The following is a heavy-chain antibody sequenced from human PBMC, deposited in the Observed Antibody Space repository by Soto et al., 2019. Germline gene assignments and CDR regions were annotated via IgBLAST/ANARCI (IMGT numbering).Heavy chain of an antibody. J-gene: IGHJ4*02. D-gene: IGHD3-10*01. V-gene: IGHV4-4*07. CDR1: GGSISSYY. CDR3: ARDYYGSGSYPNYFDY. Sequence: SETLSLTCTVSGGSISSYYWSWIRQPAGKGLEWIGRIYTSGSTNYNPSLKSRVTMSVDTSKNQFSLKLSSVTAADTAVYYCARDYYGSGSYPNYFDYWGQGTLVTVSS. CDR2: IYTSGST.